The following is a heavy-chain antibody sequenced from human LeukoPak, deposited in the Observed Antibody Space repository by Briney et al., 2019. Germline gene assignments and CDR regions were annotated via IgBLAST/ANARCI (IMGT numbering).Heavy chain of an antibody. CDR2: ISSSVSSM. Sequence: VASVKLSCTASGFTFSSYSMNWVRQAPGKGLEWVSYISSSVSSMWYADSVKGRFTISRDNAKNSLYLQMNSLRAEDTAVYYCARRGYSTYGMDVWGQGTTVTVSS. D-gene: IGHD5-18*01. CDR1: GFTFSSYS. V-gene: IGHV3-48*04. CDR3: ARRGYSTYGMDV. J-gene: IGHJ6*02.